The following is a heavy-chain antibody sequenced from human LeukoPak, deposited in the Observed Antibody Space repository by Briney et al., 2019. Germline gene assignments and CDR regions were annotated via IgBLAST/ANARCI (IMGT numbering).Heavy chain of an antibody. D-gene: IGHD2-2*01. Sequence: NPSETLSLTCAVYGGSFSGYYWSWFRQPPGKGLEWIGEINHSGSTNYNPSLKSRVTISVDTSKNQFSLNLSSVTAADTPLYYLGRARDCRSTSCYPLLRGVNTWFAPWGQGTLVTVSS. J-gene: IGHJ5*02. CDR3: GRARDCRSTSCYPLLRGVNTWFAP. CDR1: GGSFSGYY. V-gene: IGHV4-34*01. CDR2: INHSGST.